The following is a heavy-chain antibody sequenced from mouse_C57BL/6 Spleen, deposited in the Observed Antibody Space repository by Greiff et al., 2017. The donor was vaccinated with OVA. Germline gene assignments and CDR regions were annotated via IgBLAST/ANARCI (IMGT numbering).Heavy chain of an antibody. CDR1: GYTFTSYW. J-gene: IGHJ3*01. CDR3: ARWDGSHWFAY. CDR2: IDPYDSET. V-gene: IGHV1-52*01. D-gene: IGHD1-1*01. Sequence: VQLQQPGAELVRPGSSVKLSCKASGYTFTSYWMHWVKQRPIQGLEWIGNIDPYDSETHYNQKFKDKATLTVDKSSSTAYMQLSSLTSEDSAVYYCARWDGSHWFAYWGQGTLVTVSA.